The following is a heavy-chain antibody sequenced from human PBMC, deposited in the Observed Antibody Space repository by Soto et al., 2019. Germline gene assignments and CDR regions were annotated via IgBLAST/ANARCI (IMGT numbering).Heavy chain of an antibody. V-gene: IGHV1-46*03. CDR3: TRLRLLKGAFDV. Sequence: QVQLVQSGAEVKKPGASVKVSCQASGYTFTSNFIHWVRQAPGQGLEWMGEINPRAGSTTYAQKSXGXXTVTRDTSTSTVYMTLSSLTSDDTAMYYCTRLRLLKGAFDVWGQGTMVTVSS. CDR1: GYTFTSNF. CDR2: INPRAGST. J-gene: IGHJ3*01.